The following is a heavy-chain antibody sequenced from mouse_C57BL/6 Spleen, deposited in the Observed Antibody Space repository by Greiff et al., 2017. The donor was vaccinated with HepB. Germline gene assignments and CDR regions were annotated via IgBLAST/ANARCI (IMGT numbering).Heavy chain of an antibody. V-gene: IGHV5-17*01. J-gene: IGHJ3*01. D-gene: IGHD1-1*01. Sequence: EVQRVESGGGLVKPGGSLKLSCAASGFTFSDYGMHWVRQAPEKGLEWVAYISSGSSTIYYADTVKGRFTISRDNAKNTLFLQMTSLRSEDTAMYYCARPPSSYYYGSSWFAYWGQGTLVTVSA. CDR2: ISSGSSTI. CDR1: GFTFSDYG. CDR3: ARPPSSYYYGSSWFAY.